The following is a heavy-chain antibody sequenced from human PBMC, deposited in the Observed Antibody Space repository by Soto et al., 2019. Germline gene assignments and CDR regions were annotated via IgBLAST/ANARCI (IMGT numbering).Heavy chain of an antibody. CDR1: GGSIGNYY. Sequence: SETLSLTXTVSGGSIGNYYWSWIRQPPGKGLEWIGYIHYSGSTWYNPSLKSRVTISVDKSRNQFSLKLSSVTAADTAVYFCAKNLYGYYVNPDIWGQGTMVTVSS. J-gene: IGHJ3*02. CDR3: AKNLYGYYVNPDI. D-gene: IGHD3-3*01. V-gene: IGHV4-59*01. CDR2: IHYSGST.